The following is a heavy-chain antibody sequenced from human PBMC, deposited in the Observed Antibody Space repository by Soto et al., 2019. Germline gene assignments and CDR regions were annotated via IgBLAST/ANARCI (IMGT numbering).Heavy chain of an antibody. J-gene: IGHJ5*02. CDR3: AKDSNRLLRFLEWLRKSNWFDP. D-gene: IGHD3-3*01. CDR2: ISGSGGST. V-gene: IGHV3-23*01. Sequence: GGSLRLSCAASGFTFSSYAMSWVRQAPGKGLEWVSAISGSGGSTYYADSVKGRFTISRDNSKNTLYQQMNSLRAEDTAVYYCAKDSNRLLRFLEWLRKSNWFDPWGQGTLVTVSS. CDR1: GFTFSSYA.